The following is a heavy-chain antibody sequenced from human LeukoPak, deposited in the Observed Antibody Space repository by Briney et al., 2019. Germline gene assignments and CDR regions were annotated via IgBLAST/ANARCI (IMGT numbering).Heavy chain of an antibody. CDR1: GFTFSSYG. Sequence: GGSLRLSCAASGFTFSSYGISWVRQAPGKGLGWVAFIREDGSNKYYADSVNGRFTISRDNSKNTLYLHMNNLRPEDPAVYSCARGIDSVLYNPFDYWGQAPLVTVSS. J-gene: IGHJ4*02. V-gene: IGHV3-30*02. D-gene: IGHD2-8*01. CDR3: ARGIDSVLYNPFDY. CDR2: IREDGSNK.